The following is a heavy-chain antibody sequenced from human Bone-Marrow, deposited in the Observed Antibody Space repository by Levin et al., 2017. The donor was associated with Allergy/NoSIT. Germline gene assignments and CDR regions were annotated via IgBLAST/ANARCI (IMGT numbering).Heavy chain of an antibody. CDR2: INTDGTYT. D-gene: IGHD3-22*01. CDR1: GFSFDNSW. J-gene: IGHJ4*02. CDR3: AKNYDSSGYAIDY. Sequence: GSLRLSCAASGFSFDNSWMHWVRQAPGKGLVWVSRINTDGTYTTYADSVKGRFAISRDNANDTLYLQMNSLRAEDTAVYYCAKNYDSSGYAIDYWGQGALVTVSA. V-gene: IGHV3-74*01.